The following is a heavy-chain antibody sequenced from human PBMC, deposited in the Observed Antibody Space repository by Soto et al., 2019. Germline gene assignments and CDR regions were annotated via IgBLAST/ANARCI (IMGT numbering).Heavy chain of an antibody. CDR2: ISSSSSYI. CDR3: ARDVHYDILTGYYVKSWFDP. J-gene: IGHJ5*02. CDR1: GFTFSSYS. V-gene: IGHV3-21*01. D-gene: IGHD3-9*01. Sequence: EVQLVESGGGLVKPGGSLRLSCAASGFTFSSYSMNWVRQDPGKGLEWVSSISSSSSYIYYADSVKGRFTISRDNAKNSLYLQMNILRAEDTAVYYCARDVHYDILTGYYVKSWFDPWGQGTLVTVSS.